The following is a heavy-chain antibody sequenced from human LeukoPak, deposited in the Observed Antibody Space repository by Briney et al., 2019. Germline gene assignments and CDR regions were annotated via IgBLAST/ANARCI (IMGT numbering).Heavy chain of an antibody. V-gene: IGHV4-30-2*01. Sequence: PSETLSLTCTVSGASISSDIYTWSWVRQPPGEGLEWIACIDHSGTTYYNPSHKSRLTTSVDTSKNQFFLKLTSVTAADTAVYYCVSSLRAGEFFNDYWGQGTLVTVSS. CDR2: IDHSGTT. CDR1: GASISSDIYT. D-gene: IGHD3-3*01. J-gene: IGHJ4*02. CDR3: VSSLRAGEFFNDY.